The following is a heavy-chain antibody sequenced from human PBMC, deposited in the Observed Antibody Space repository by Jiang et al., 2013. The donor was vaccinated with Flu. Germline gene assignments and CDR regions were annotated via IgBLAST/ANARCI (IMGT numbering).Heavy chain of an antibody. D-gene: IGHD3-10*01. V-gene: IGHV4-59*11. CDR3: ARELLSVTKGRGAPNYYIYYGMDV. CDR2: IYDSGPGST. Sequence: GPGLVKPSETLSLTCTVSGGSTSGHYWSWIRQPPGKGLEWIGYIYDSGPGSTKYNPSLESRVTLSVDTYMNQVALKVSSVTAADTAVYYCARELLSVTKGRGAPNYYIYYGMDVWGQGTTVTVSS. CDR1: GGSTSGHY. J-gene: IGHJ6*02.